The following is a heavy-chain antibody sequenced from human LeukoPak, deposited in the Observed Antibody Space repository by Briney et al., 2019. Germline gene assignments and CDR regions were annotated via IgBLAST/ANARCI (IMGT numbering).Heavy chain of an antibody. CDR3: ARIRFLEWLPKNY. CDR1: GGSISSSSYY. Sequence: SETLSLTCTVSGGSISSSSYYWGWIRQPPGKGLEWIGSIYYSGSTYYNPSLKSRVTISVDTSKNQFSLKLSSVTAADTAVYYCARIRFLEWLPKNYWGQGTLVTVSS. J-gene: IGHJ4*02. CDR2: IYYSGST. D-gene: IGHD3-3*01. V-gene: IGHV4-39*01.